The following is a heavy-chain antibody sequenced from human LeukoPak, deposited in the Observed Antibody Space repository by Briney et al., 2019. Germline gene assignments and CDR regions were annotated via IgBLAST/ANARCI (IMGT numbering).Heavy chain of an antibody. CDR3: ARGSARVFDFWSGYPAPLDY. J-gene: IGHJ4*02. CDR1: GGSFSGYY. D-gene: IGHD3-3*01. Sequence: SETLSLTCAVYGGSFSGYYWSWIRRPPGKGLEWIGEINHSGSTNYNPSLKSRVTISVDTSKNQFSLKLSSVTAADTAVYYCARGSARVFDFWSGYPAPLDYWGQGTLVTVSS. V-gene: IGHV4-34*01. CDR2: INHSGST.